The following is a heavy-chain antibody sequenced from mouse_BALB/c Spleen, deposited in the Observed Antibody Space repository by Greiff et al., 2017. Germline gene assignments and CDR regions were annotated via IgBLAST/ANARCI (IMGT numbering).Heavy chain of an antibody. Sequence: VQLQQSGAELVKPGASVKLSCTASGFNIKDTYMHWVKQRPEQGLEWIGRIDPANGNTKYDPKFQGKATITADTSSNTAYLQLSSLTSEDTAVYYCARSRIHYYGYGFAYWGQGTLVTVSA. V-gene: IGHV14-3*02. J-gene: IGHJ3*01. CDR1: GFNIKDTY. CDR2: IDPANGNT. CDR3: ARSRIHYYGYGFAY. D-gene: IGHD1-2*01.